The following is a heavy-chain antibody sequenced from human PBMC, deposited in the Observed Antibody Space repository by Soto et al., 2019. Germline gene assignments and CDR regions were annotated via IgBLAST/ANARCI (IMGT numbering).Heavy chain of an antibody. CDR1: GFTFSSYG. V-gene: IGHV3-33*01. Sequence: QVQLVESGGGVVQPGRSLRLSCAASGFTFSSYGMHWVRQAPGKGLEWVAVIWYDGSNKYYADSVKGRFTISRDNSKNTLYLQMNSLRAEDTAVYYCARGDITTPPGGFDPWGQGTLVTVSS. CDR3: ARGDITTPPGGFDP. CDR2: IWYDGSNK. D-gene: IGHD4-4*01. J-gene: IGHJ5*02.